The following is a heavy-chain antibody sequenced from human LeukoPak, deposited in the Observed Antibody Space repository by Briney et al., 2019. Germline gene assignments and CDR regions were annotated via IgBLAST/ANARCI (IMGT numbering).Heavy chain of an antibody. J-gene: IGHJ4*02. CDR1: GFTVSSNY. Sequence: GGSLRLSCAASGFTVSSNYMSWVRQAPGKGLEWVSVIYSGGSTYYADSVKGRFTISRDNSKDTLYLQMNSLRAEDTAVYYCARDRIVGATPLGYWGQGTLVTVSS. CDR3: ARDRIVGATPLGY. D-gene: IGHD1-26*01. V-gene: IGHV3-53*05. CDR2: IYSGGST.